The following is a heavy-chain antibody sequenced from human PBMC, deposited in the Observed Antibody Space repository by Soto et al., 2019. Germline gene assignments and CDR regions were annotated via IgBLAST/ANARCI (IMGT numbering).Heavy chain of an antibody. V-gene: IGHV3-30*18. D-gene: IGHD2-15*01. CDR3: AKVVVVAAGGMDV. CDR2: ISYDGRNK. Sequence: QVQLVESGGGVVQPGRSLRLSCAASGFTFSSYGMHWVRQAPGKGLVWVALISYDGRNKYYADSVKGRFTISRDNSKNTLYLQMNSLRAEDTAVYYCAKVVVVAAGGMDVWGQGTTVTVSS. J-gene: IGHJ6*02. CDR1: GFTFSSYG.